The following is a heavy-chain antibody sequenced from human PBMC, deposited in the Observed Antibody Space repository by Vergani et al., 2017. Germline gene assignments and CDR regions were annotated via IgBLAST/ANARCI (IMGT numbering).Heavy chain of an antibody. CDR1: GFTFSSYG. CDR2: ISYDGSKK. CDR3: AKDPRGTWDNSRWYXFDY. J-gene: IGHJ4*02. Sequence: QVQLVESGGGVVQPGRSLRLSCAASGFTFSSYGMHWVRQAPGKGLEWVAVISYDGSKKYYADSVKGRFTISRDNSKNTLYLQMNSLRAEDTAVYYCAKDPRGTWDNSRWYXFDYWGQGTQVTVSS. D-gene: IGHD6-13*01. V-gene: IGHV3-30*18.